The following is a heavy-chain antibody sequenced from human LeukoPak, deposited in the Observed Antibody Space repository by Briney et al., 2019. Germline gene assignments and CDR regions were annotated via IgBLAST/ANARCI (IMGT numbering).Heavy chain of an antibody. CDR1: GGSISSYY. Sequence: TSEALPLTCTVSGGSISSYYWSWIRQPPGKGLEWIGYIYYSGSTSYNPSLKSRVTISVDTSKKQFSLKLSSVTAADTAVYYCAASMVRGVKMRYYFDYWGQGTLATVSS. CDR3: AASMVRGVKMRYYFDY. CDR2: IYYSGST. J-gene: IGHJ4*02. D-gene: IGHD3-10*01. V-gene: IGHV4-59*01.